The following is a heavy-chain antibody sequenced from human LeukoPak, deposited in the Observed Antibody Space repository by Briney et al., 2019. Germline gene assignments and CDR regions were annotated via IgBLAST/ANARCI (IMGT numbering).Heavy chain of an antibody. CDR2: INTDGSST. V-gene: IGHV3-74*01. Sequence: GGSLRLSCAASGFTFSSYWMHWVRQAPGKGLVWVSRINTDGSSTDYADSVKGRFSISRDNAKNMLYLQMNSLRDEDTAVYYCARGSGTGDVWGKGTTVTVSS. CDR3: ARGSGTGDV. CDR1: GFTFSSYW. D-gene: IGHD3-3*01. J-gene: IGHJ6*04.